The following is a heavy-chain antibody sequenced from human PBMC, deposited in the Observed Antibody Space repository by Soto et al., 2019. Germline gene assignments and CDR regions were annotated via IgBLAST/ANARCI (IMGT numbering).Heavy chain of an antibody. CDR3: ATKVRVTEYVYYGMDV. J-gene: IGHJ6*02. V-gene: IGHV3-30*03. CDR1: GFSFNTSG. D-gene: IGHD3-10*01. Sequence: QVQLVESGGGVVQPGRALRLSCAASGFSFNTSGMHWVRQAPGKGLEWVAVIAFDGSEEFYGDSVRGRFTISRDNSKNTLFLQMTSLTPEDTAVYYCATKVRVTEYVYYGMDVWGQGTTVTVSS. CDR2: IAFDGSEE.